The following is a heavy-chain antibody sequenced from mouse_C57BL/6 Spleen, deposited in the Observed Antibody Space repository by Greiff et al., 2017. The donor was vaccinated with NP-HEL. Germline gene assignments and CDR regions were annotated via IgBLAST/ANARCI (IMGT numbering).Heavy chain of an antibody. J-gene: IGHJ3*01. CDR3: ARGYDYDGARFAY. D-gene: IGHD2-4*01. V-gene: IGHV1-82*01. CDR2: IYPGDGDT. Sequence: QVQLQQSGPELVKPGASVKISCKASGYAFSSSWMNWVKQRPGKGLEWIGRIYPGDGDTNYNGKFKGKATLTADKSSSTAYMQRSSLTSEDSAVYFCARGYDYDGARFAYWGQGTLVTVSA. CDR1: GYAFSSSW.